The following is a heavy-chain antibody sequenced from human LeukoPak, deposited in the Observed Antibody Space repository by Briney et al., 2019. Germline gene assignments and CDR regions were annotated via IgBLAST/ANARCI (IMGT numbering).Heavy chain of an antibody. CDR1: GYSISTGYY. Sequence: SETLSLTCTVSGYSISTGYYWDWIRQPPGKGLEWIGSIYHSGSTYYNASLKSRVIISVDTSKNQFSLKLSSVTAADTAVYYCATWRSGWFDPWGQGTLVTVSS. D-gene: IGHD1-1*01. V-gene: IGHV4-38-2*02. CDR3: ATWRSGWFDP. J-gene: IGHJ5*02. CDR2: IYHSGST.